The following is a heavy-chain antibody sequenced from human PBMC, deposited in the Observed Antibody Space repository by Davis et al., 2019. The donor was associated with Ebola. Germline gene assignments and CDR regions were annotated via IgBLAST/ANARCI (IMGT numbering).Heavy chain of an antibody. CDR1: GFTFSDYY. Sequence: GESLKISCAASGFTFSDYYMSWIRQAPGKGLEWVSYISSSSSYTNYADSVKGRFTISRDNAKNSLSLQMNSLRAEDTAVYYCARLAGDVGCDYWGQGTLVTVSS. CDR2: ISSSSSYT. D-gene: IGHD3-16*01. V-gene: IGHV3-11*06. J-gene: IGHJ4*02. CDR3: ARLAGDVGCDY.